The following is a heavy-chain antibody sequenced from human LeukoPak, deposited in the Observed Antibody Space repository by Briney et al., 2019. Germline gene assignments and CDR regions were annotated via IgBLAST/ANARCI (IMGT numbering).Heavy chain of an antibody. V-gene: IGHV1-2*02. Sequence: GASVKVSCKASGYTLTSYYMHWVRQAPGQGLEWMGWINPNSGGTSYAQKFQGRVTMTRDTSISTAYMELSRLRSDDTAVYYCARYYYDSSGYLFDYWGQGTLVTVSS. CDR2: INPNSGGT. CDR3: ARYYYDSSGYLFDY. CDR1: GYTLTSYY. D-gene: IGHD3-22*01. J-gene: IGHJ4*02.